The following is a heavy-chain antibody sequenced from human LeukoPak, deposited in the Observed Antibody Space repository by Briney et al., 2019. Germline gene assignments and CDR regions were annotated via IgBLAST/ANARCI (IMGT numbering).Heavy chain of an antibody. V-gene: IGHV4-59*05. CDR3: ARLSPRCCDY. Sequence: PGGSLRLSCAASGFTFSSYAMSWIRQPPGKGLEWIGSILYTGSTYYNPSFKSRVTISVDTSKNQFSLWLNSVTVADTAVYYCARLSPRCCDYWGQGTLVTVSS. CDR2: ILYTGST. J-gene: IGHJ4*02. D-gene: IGHD4/OR15-4a*01. CDR1: GFTFSSYA.